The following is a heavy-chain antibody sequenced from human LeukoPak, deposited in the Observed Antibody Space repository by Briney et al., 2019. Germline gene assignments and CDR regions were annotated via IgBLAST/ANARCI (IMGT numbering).Heavy chain of an antibody. V-gene: IGHV3-21*01. J-gene: IGHJ6*02. CDR1: GFTFSSYS. CDR2: ISSSSYI. CDR3: AIDGILTGSYGMDV. Sequence: GGSLRLSCAASGFTFSSYSMNWVRQAPGKGLEWVSSISSSSYIYYSDSVKGRFTISRDNAKNSLYLQMNSLRAEDTAVYYCAIDGILTGSYGMDVWGQGTTVTVSS. D-gene: IGHD3-9*01.